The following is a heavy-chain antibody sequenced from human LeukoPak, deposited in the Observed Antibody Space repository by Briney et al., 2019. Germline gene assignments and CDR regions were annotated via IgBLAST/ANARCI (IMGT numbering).Heavy chain of an antibody. Sequence: GGSLRLSCAASGFIFSDYYVTWLRQAPGKGLEWVANIKQDGSEKYYVGSVKGRFTISRDNAKNSLYLQMNSLRAEDTAVYYCARVAVAAATPYGNYFDYWGQGTLVTVSS. CDR1: GFIFSDYY. CDR2: IKQDGSEK. J-gene: IGHJ4*02. V-gene: IGHV3-7*01. CDR3: ARVAVAAATPYGNYFDY. D-gene: IGHD2-15*01.